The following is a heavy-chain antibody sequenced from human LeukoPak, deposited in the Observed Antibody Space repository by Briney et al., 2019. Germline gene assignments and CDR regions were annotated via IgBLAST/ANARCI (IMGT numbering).Heavy chain of an antibody. CDR2: ISGSGGST. V-gene: IGHV3-23*01. D-gene: IGHD2-15*01. CDR1: GFTFSSYA. CDR3: AKEIGYCSGGSCRDWFDP. J-gene: IGHJ5*02. Sequence: GGSLRLSCAASGFTFSSYAMSWVRQAPGKGLEWVSAISGSGGSTYYADSVKGRFTISRDNSKNTLYLQMNSLRAEDTAVYYCAKEIGYCSGGSCRDWFDPSGQGTLVTVSS.